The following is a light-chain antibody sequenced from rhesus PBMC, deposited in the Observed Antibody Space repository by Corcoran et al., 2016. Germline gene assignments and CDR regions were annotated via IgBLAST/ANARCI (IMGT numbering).Light chain of an antibody. J-gene: IGKJ1*01. Sequence: DIQMTQSPSSLSASVGDTVTITCRASQSISSWLAWYQQKPGKAPKLRIYKASILQSGVPSRFSCSGSGTDFTHTISSLQSEDFATYYGQQYSSSPRTFGQGTKVEIK. CDR3: QQYSSSPRT. CDR1: QSISSW. V-gene: IGKV1-22*01. CDR2: KAS.